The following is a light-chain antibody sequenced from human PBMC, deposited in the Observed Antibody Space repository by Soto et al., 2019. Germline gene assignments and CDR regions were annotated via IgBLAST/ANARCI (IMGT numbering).Light chain of an antibody. Sequence: QSVLTQPASVSGSPGQSITISCTGTSSDVGNYKYAPWYQQHPGKAPKLMIYEVSNRPSGVSNRFSGSKSGNTASLTISGLQAEDETDYYCFSYTSSGTYVFGTGTKVTVL. J-gene: IGLJ1*01. CDR1: SSDVGNYKY. V-gene: IGLV2-14*01. CDR3: FSYTSSGTYV. CDR2: EVS.